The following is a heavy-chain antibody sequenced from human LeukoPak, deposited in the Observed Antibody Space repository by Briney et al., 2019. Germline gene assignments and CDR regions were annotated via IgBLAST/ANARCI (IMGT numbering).Heavy chain of an antibody. CDR3: ATDGVPYEYGSGSQIDY. Sequence: GGSLRLSCAASGFTFSSYGMHWVRQAPGKGLEWVAFIRCDGSNKYYADSVKGRFTISRDNSKNTLYLQMNSLRAEDTAVYYCATDGVPYEYGSGSQIDYWGQGTLVTVSS. V-gene: IGHV3-30*02. J-gene: IGHJ4*02. CDR1: GFTFSSYG. CDR2: IRCDGSNK. D-gene: IGHD3-10*01.